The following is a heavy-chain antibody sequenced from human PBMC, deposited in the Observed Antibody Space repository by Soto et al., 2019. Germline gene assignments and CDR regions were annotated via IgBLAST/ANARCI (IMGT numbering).Heavy chain of an antibody. J-gene: IGHJ6*02. Sequence: SETLSLTCTVSGGSISSGDYYWSWIRQPPGKGLEWIGYIYYSGSTYYNPSLKSRVTISVDTSKNQFSLKLSSVTAADTAVYYCARDGSGSYYYYYGMDVWGQGTTVTVS. CDR3: ARDGSGSYYYYYGMDV. D-gene: IGHD3-10*01. CDR1: GGSISSGDYY. V-gene: IGHV4-30-4*01. CDR2: IYYSGST.